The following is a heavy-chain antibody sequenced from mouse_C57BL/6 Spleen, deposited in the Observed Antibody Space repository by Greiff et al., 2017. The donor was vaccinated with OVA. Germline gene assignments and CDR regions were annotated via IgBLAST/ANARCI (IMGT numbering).Heavy chain of an antibody. V-gene: IGHV2-6-1*01. CDR2: IWSDGST. J-gene: IGHJ2*01. Sequence: VKLMESGPGLVAPSQSLSITCTVSGFSLTSYGVHWVRQPPGKGLEWLVVIWSDGSTTYNSALKSRLSISKDNSKSQVFLKMTSLQTDYTSIYYCARQGGYYPFDYWGQGTTLTVSS. CDR1: GFSLTSYG. D-gene: IGHD2-3*01. CDR3: ARQGGYYPFDY.